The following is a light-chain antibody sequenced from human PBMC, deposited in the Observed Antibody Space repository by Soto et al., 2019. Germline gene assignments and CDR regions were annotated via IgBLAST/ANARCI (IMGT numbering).Light chain of an antibody. J-gene: IGKJ4*01. CDR3: LQTYNYPLT. Sequence: AIQMTQSPSSLSASVGDSVTITGRASQDIRNDLGWFQQKPGKAPNLLIYGASSVHRGVPSRFSGSGSGSDFTLTISSLQSEDFATYYCLQTYNYPLTFGGGTRVEI. V-gene: IGKV1-6*01. CDR1: QDIRND. CDR2: GAS.